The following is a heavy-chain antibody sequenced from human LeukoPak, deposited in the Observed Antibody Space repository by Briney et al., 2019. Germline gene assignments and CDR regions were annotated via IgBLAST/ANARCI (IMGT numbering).Heavy chain of an antibody. CDR1: GYTFTGYY. J-gene: IGHJ3*02. CDR3: ARDHYDILTGYSDAFDI. V-gene: IGHV1-2*02. D-gene: IGHD3-9*01. CDR2: INPNSGGT. Sequence: ASVKVSCKASGYTFTGYYMHWVRQAPGQGLEWMGWINPNSGGTNYARKFQGRVTMTRDTSISTAYMELSRLRSDDTAVYYCARDHYDILTGYSDAFDIWGQGTMVTVSS.